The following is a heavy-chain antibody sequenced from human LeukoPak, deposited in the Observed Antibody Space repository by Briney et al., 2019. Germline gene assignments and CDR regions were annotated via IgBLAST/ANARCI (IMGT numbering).Heavy chain of an antibody. CDR2: ISAYNGNT. CDR3: ARDTCSSTSCFQRSNWFDP. CDR1: GYTFTSYG. Sequence: ASVKVSCKASGYTFTSYGISWVRQAPGQGLEWVGWISAYNGNTNYAQKLQGRVTMTTDTSTSTAYMELRSLRPDDTAVYYCARDTCSSTSCFQRSNWFDPWGQGTLVTVSS. V-gene: IGHV1-18*04. D-gene: IGHD2-2*01. J-gene: IGHJ5*02.